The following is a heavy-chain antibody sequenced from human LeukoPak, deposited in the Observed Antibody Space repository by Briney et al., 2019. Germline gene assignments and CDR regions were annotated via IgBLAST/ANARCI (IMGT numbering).Heavy chain of an antibody. CDR1: GGSISSYY. Sequence: PSETLSLTCTVSGGSISSYYWSWIRQPARKGLEWIGRIYTSGSTNYNPSLKSRVTMSVDTSKNQLSLKLTSVTAADTAVYYCARELITKADAFDIWGQGTMVTVSS. J-gene: IGHJ3*02. CDR3: ARELITKADAFDI. D-gene: IGHD1-20*01. CDR2: IYTSGST. V-gene: IGHV4-4*07.